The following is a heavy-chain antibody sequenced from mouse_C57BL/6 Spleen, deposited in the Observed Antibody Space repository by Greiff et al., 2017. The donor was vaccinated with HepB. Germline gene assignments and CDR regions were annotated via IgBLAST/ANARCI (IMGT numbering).Heavy chain of an antibody. CDR3: TRGYYDYDDGYYFDY. V-gene: IGHV5-9-1*02. CDR2: ISSGGDYI. CDR1: GFTFSSYA. J-gene: IGHJ2*01. D-gene: IGHD2-4*01. Sequence: EVQLVESGEGLVKPGGSLKLSCAASGFTFSSYAMSWVRQTPEKRLEWVAYISSGGDYIYYADTVQGRFTISRDNARNTLYLQMSSLKSEDTAMYYCTRGYYDYDDGYYFDYWGQGTTLTVSS.